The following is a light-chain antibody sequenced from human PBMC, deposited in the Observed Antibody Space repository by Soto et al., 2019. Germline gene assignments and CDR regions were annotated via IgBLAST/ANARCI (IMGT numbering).Light chain of an antibody. V-gene: IGLV2-8*01. CDR1: RSDVGGYNY. CDR2: EVS. CDR3: SSYAGSNNLV. J-gene: IGLJ2*01. Sequence: QSALTQPPSASGSPGQSVTISCTGTRSDVGGYNYVSWYQQHPGKAPKLMIYEVSKRPSGVPDRFSASKSGNTASLTVSGLQAEDEADYYCSSYAGSNNLVFGGGTKLTVL.